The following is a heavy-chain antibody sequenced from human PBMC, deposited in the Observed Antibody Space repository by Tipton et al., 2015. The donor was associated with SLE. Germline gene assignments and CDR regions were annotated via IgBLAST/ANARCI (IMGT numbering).Heavy chain of an antibody. V-gene: IGHV3-30*02. D-gene: IGHD3-16*01. J-gene: IGHJ2*01. CDR2: IRYDGSNK. CDR3: AKDRGFLGDWYFDL. Sequence: SLRLSCAASGFTFSSYGMHWVRRAPGKGLEWVAFIRYDGSNKYYADSVKGRFTISRDNSKNTLYLQMNSLRAEDTAVYYCAKDRGFLGDWYFDLWGRGTLVTVSS. CDR1: GFTFSSYG.